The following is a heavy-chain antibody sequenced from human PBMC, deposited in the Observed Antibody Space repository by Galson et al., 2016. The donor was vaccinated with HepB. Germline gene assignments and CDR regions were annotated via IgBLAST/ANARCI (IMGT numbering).Heavy chain of an antibody. J-gene: IGHJ5*02. CDR1: GFTISQDW. V-gene: IGHV3-7*01. D-gene: IGHD2-21*02. CDR3: ARELWPCSSTCYFAGFDV. Sequence: SLRLSCAASGFTISQDWMHWVRQAPGEGLEWVANIRADGGEISYEDSVKGRFTISRDNGKNSLYLQMNSLRDDDTAVYYCARELWPCSSTCYFAGFDVRGQGTLVTVSS. CDR2: IRADGGEI.